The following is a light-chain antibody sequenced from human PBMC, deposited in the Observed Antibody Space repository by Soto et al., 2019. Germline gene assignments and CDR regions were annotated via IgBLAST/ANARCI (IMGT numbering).Light chain of an antibody. Sequence: EIVLTQSPGTLSLSPGERATLSCRASQSVSSSYLAWYQQKPGQAPRLLISGASSRATGIPDRFSGSGSGTHFTLTISRLEPEDFPVYYCQQYGGSPPFTFGPGTKVDIK. CDR3: QQYGGSPPFT. J-gene: IGKJ3*01. CDR1: QSVSSSY. CDR2: GAS. V-gene: IGKV3-20*01.